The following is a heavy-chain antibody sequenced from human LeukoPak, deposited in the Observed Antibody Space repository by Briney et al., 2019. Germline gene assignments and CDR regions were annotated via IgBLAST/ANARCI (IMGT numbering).Heavy chain of an antibody. CDR1: GGSISSYY. J-gene: IGHJ6*03. CDR3: ARDGPGAVAGSIPSYMDV. Sequence: SETLSLTCTVSGGSISSYYWSWIRQPPGKGLEWIGYIYYSGSTNYNSSLKSRVTISVDTSKNQFSLKLSSVTAADTAVYYCARDGPGAVAGSIPSYMDVWGKGTTVTVSS. D-gene: IGHD6-19*01. V-gene: IGHV4-59*01. CDR2: IYYSGST.